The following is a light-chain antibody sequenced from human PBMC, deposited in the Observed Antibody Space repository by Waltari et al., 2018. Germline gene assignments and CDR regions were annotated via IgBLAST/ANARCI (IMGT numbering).Light chain of an antibody. CDR2: RIS. V-gene: IGKV3D-7*01. J-gene: IGKJ1*01. Sequence: EIVLTQSRTSMAVSQGARVTIPCTASSSVSTSYLHWYQQKPGFPPRLLVYRISSLPSGVPARFSGSGSGTSYTLTISSMDAEDAANYYCQQGNSIPWTFGQGTKVEIK. CDR1: SSVSTSY. CDR3: QQGNSIPWT.